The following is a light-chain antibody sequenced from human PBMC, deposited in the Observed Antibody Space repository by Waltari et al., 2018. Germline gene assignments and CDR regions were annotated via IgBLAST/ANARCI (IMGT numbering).Light chain of an antibody. CDR1: QSVLYSSNNKNY. J-gene: IGKJ1*01. CDR2: WAS. Sequence: DIVMTQSPDSLAVSLGERATIHCKSSQSVLYSSNNKNYLAWYQQKPGQPPKLLIYWASTRESGVPDRCSGSGSGTDFTLTISSLQAEDVAVYYCQQYYTTPFTFGQGTKVEIK. CDR3: QQYYTTPFT. V-gene: IGKV4-1*01.